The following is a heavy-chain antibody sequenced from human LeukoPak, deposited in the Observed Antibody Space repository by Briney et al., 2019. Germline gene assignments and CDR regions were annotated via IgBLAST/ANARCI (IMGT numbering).Heavy chain of an antibody. J-gene: IGHJ4*02. CDR1: GLPFSSYA. CDR3: AKDDCSSTSCAFDY. Sequence: GGSLSLSCGACGLPFSSYAMRWVRQAPGKGLEWVSAISGSGCNTFYADSVKGRLPLSRDNYKNTLYLQMNSLRAEDTAVYYWAKDDCSSTSCAFDYWGQGTLVTVSS. CDR2: ISGSGCNT. V-gene: IGHV3-23*01. D-gene: IGHD2-2*01.